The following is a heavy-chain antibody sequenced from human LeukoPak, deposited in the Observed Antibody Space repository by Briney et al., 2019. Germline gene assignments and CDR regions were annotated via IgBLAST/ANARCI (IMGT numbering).Heavy chain of an antibody. Sequence: ASVKVSCKASGYSFTTYGINWVRQATGQGREWMGWMNPNSGNTGYAQKFQGRVTMTRNTSISTAYMELSSLRSEDTAVYYCARGRGYYYDSSGYFAAPYYYYMDVWGKGTTVTISS. V-gene: IGHV1-8*02. CDR2: MNPNSGNT. CDR3: ARGRGYYYDSSGYFAAPYYYYMDV. D-gene: IGHD3-22*01. CDR1: GYSFTTYG. J-gene: IGHJ6*03.